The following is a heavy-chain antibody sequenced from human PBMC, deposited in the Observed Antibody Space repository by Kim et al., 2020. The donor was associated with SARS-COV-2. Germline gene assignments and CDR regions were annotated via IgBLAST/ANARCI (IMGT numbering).Heavy chain of an antibody. D-gene: IGHD6-19*01. CDR3: ARAEYSSGWYADYYYYGMDV. CDR1: GFTFSSYS. CDR2: ISSSSSTI. V-gene: IGHV3-48*02. Sequence: GGSLRLSCAASGFTFSSYSMNWVRQAPGKGLEWVSYISSSSSTIYYADSVKGRFTISRDNAKNSLYLQMNSLRDEDTAVYYCARAEYSSGWYADYYYYGMDVWGQGTTVTVSS. J-gene: IGHJ6*02.